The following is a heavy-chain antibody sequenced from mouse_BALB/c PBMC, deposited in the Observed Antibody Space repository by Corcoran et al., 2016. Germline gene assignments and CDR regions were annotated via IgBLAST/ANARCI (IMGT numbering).Heavy chain of an antibody. CDR2: INTYTGEP. CDR1: GYTFTNYG. V-gene: IGHV9-1*02. CDR3: ARWGIYYDYDQAWFAY. Sequence: QIQLVQSGPELKKPGETVKISCKASGYTFTNYGMNWVKQAPGKGLKWMGWINTYTGEPTYADDFKGRFAFSLETSASTAYLQINNLKNEDMATYFCARWGIYYDYDQAWFAYWGQGTLVTVSA. D-gene: IGHD2-4*01. J-gene: IGHJ3*01.